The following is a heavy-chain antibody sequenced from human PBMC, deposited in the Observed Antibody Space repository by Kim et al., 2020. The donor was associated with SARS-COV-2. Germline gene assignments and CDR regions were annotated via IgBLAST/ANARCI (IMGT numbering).Heavy chain of an antibody. J-gene: IGHJ4*02. V-gene: IGHV3-48*03. CDR3: ARGPRLDWKIVY. Sequence: GGSLRLSCAASGFSFSGYEMNWVRQAPGKGLEWVAYISSSGSTTIYNADSVKGRFTISRDNAKDSLYLQMNSLKADDTSVYYCARGPRLDWKIVYWGQGTLCTVSS. D-gene: IGHD3-9*01. CDR2: ISSSGSTTI. CDR1: GFSFSGYE.